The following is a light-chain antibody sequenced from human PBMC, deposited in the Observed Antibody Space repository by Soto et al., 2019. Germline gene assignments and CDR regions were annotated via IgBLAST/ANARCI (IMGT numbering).Light chain of an antibody. J-gene: IGKJ2*01. Sequence: EIVLTQSPATLSLSPGERATLSCRASQNVSSYLAWYQQKPGQAPRLLIYDASNRATGIPARFSGSGSGTNFTPTISSLEPEDFAVYYCQQRSNWPPTFGQGTKLEIK. CDR3: QQRSNWPPT. CDR2: DAS. V-gene: IGKV3-11*01. CDR1: QNVSSY.